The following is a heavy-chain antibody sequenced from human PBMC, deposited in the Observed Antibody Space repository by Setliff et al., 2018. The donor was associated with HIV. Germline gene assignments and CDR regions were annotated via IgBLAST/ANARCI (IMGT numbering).Heavy chain of an antibody. CDR2: INPSGGST. CDR1: GYTFTRYF. V-gene: IGHV1-46*01. CDR3: ARGWEGGMDY. J-gene: IGHJ4*02. D-gene: IGHD1-26*01. Sequence: ASVXVSCKASGYTFTRYFMHCVRQAPGQGLEWLGMINPSGGSTWYAQKFQGRVTMTGDTSTNTLYMELSSLRSEDTAVYYCARGWEGGMDYWGQGTLVTVSS.